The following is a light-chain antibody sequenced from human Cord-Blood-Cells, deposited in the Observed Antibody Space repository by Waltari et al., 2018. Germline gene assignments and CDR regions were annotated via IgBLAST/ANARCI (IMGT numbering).Light chain of an antibody. Sequence: QSALTQPPSVSGSPGQSVTISCTGTSSDVGGSKSVFWHQQHSGKAPKLMIYEVSKRPSGVPYRFSCSKSGNTASLTISGLQADDKADYYCCSYAGSYTWVFGGGTKLTVL. CDR1: SSDVGGSKS. CDR3: CSYAGSYTWV. V-gene: IGLV2-11*01. J-gene: IGLJ3*02. CDR2: EVS.